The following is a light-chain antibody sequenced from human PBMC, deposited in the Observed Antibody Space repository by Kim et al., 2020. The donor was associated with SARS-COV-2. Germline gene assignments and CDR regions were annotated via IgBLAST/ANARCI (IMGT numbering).Light chain of an antibody. J-gene: IGLJ1*01. CDR2: GSS. CDR3: QSHDSRLITYV. V-gene: IGLV1-40*01. Sequence: QSVLTQPPSVSVAPGQRVTISCTGSSSNIGAGYDVQWYQQVPGTAPKLLIYGSSNRPSGVPDRFSGSKSGTSASLAITGLQAEDEADYYCQSHDSRLITYVFGSGTKVTVL. CDR1: SSNIGAGYD.